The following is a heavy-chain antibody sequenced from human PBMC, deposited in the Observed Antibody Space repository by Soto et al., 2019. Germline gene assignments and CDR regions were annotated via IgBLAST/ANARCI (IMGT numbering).Heavy chain of an antibody. CDR1: EFMFTPYG. CDR3: TTGRYYDILTGYHNVAY. V-gene: IGHV3-23*01. CDR2: CSGDSGET. Sequence: PGGSLRLSCAASEFMFTPYGMSWVRQAPGKGLEWVSTCSGDSGETHYADSVKGRAPISRDDSKNTVYLQMNSLKTEDTSLYYCTTGRYYDILTGYHNVAYWGQGALVTVSS. J-gene: IGHJ4*02. D-gene: IGHD3-9*01.